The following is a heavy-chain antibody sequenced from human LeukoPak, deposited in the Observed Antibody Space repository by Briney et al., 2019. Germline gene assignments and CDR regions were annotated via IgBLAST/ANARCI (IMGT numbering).Heavy chain of an antibody. J-gene: IGHJ4*02. Sequence: GGSLRLSCAASGFTFSSYAMHWVRQAPGKGLEYVSAISSNGGSTYYANSVKGRFTISRDNAKNSLYLQMNSLRAEDTAVYYCARSETKPGDFWGQGTLVTVSS. V-gene: IGHV3-64*01. CDR2: ISSNGGST. CDR3: ARSETKPGDF. CDR1: GFTFSSYA.